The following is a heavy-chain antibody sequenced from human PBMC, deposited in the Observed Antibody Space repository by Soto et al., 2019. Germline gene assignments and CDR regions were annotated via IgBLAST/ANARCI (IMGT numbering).Heavy chain of an antibody. D-gene: IGHD3-22*01. CDR2: ISGSGGST. CDR1: GFTFSSYS. V-gene: IGHV3-23*01. Sequence: GGSLRLSCAASGFTFSSYSMNWVRQAPGKGLEWVSAISGSGGSTYYADSVKGRFTISRDNSKNTLYLQMNSLRAEDTAVYYCAKARGSYYYDSSGYFQTFDYWGQGTLVTVS. J-gene: IGHJ4*02. CDR3: AKARGSYYYDSSGYFQTFDY.